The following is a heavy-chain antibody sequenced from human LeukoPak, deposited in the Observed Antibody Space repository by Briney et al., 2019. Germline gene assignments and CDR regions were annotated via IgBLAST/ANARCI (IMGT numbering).Heavy chain of an antibody. Sequence: SETLSLTCTVSGGSISSYYWSWIRQPPGKGLEWIGYIYYSGSTNYNPSLKSRVTISVDTSKNQFSLKLSFVTAADTAVYYCARDRILPKYYYDSSGYPRNAFDIWGQGTMVTVSS. CDR3: ARDRILPKYYYDSSGYPRNAFDI. V-gene: IGHV4-59*01. J-gene: IGHJ3*02. CDR1: GGSISSYY. CDR2: IYYSGST. D-gene: IGHD3-22*01.